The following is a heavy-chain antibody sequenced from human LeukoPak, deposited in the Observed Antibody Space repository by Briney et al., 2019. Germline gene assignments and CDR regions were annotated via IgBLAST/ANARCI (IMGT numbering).Heavy chain of an antibody. CDR2: ISHDGINT. CDR3: AKGGGYEAQYYYYYLDV. D-gene: IGHD5-12*01. J-gene: IGHJ6*03. Sequence: PGGSLRLSCAASGFSFSNYAMHWVRQDSGRGLDWVAVISHDGINTYYADSVKGRFTISRDNSKNTLYLQVKSLRAEDTAVYYCAKGGGYEAQYYYYYLDVWGKGTTVTISS. V-gene: IGHV3-30*18. CDR1: GFSFSNYA.